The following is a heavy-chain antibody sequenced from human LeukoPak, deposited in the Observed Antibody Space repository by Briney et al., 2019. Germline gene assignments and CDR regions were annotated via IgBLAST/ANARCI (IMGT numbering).Heavy chain of an antibody. J-gene: IGHJ4*02. V-gene: IGHV3-23*01. CDR2: ISGSGGST. CDR1: GFTFSSYA. CDR3: ARGKGIFGVVITSYFDY. Sequence: GGSLRLSCAASGFTFSSYAMSWVRQAPGEGLEWVSAISGSGGSTYYADSVKGRFTISRDNSKNTLYLQMNSLRAEDTAVYYCARGKGIFGVVITSYFDYWGQGTLVTVSS. D-gene: IGHD3-3*01.